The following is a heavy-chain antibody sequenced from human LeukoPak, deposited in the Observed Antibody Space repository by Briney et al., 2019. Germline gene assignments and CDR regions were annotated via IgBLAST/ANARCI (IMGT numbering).Heavy chain of an antibody. D-gene: IGHD6-6*01. CDR3: ARGTRIAARLYYYYYYMDV. J-gene: IGHJ6*03. CDR1: GGSISSSSYY. CDR2: IYYSGST. V-gene: IGHV4-39*07. Sequence: SETLSLTCTVSGGSISSSSYYWGWIRQPPGKGLEWIGSIYYSGSTYYNPSLKSRVTISVDTSKNQFSLKLSSVTAADTAVYYCARGTRIAARLYYYYYYMDVWGKGTTVTVSS.